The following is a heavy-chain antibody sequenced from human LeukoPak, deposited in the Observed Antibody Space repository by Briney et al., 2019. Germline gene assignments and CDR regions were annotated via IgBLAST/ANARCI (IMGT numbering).Heavy chain of an antibody. CDR1: GFTFDGYA. J-gene: IGHJ4*02. V-gene: IGHV3-9*01. Sequence: GGSLRLSCAASGFTFDGYAMHWVRQAPGKGLEWVSGISWNSGSIGYADSVKGRFTISRDNAKNSLYLQMNSLRAEDTALYYCAKAPRPWITGTSVHFDYWGQGTLVTVSS. D-gene: IGHD1-20*01. CDR2: ISWNSGSI. CDR3: AKAPRPWITGTSVHFDY.